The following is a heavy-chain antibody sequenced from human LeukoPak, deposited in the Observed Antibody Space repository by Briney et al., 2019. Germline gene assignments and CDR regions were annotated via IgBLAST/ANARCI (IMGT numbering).Heavy chain of an antibody. CDR1: GFTFSSYG. D-gene: IGHD3-22*01. J-gene: IGHJ3*02. CDR2: IWYDGSNK. CDR3: ARKYYYDSSGSIGDAFDI. V-gene: IGHV3-33*01. Sequence: PGGSLRLSCAASGFTFSSYGMHWVRQAPGKGLEWVAVIWYDGSNKYYADSVKGRFTISRDNSKNTLYLQMNSLRAEDTAVYYCARKYYYDSSGSIGDAFDIWGQGTMVTVSS.